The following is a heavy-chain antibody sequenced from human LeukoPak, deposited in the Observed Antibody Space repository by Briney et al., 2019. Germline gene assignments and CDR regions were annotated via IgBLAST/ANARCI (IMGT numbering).Heavy chain of an antibody. CDR1: GDHITSNY. J-gene: IGHJ5*02. CDR2: TSASGDT. V-gene: IGHV4-4*09. D-gene: IGHD3-16*01. CDR3: ARLMRQVASAIYHSSDP. Sequence: PSETLSLTCTVSGDHITSNYWTWIRQPPGKRLEWLVYTSASGDTNYNPSLKSRVTISLDTSKNQFSLKLSSVTAEDTAVYYWARLMRQVASAIYHSSDPGGQGPPVPVSS.